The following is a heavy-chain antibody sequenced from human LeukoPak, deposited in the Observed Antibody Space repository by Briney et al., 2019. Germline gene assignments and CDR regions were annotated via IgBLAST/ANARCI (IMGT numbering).Heavy chain of an antibody. J-gene: IGHJ6*03. CDR1: GYTFTSYY. CDR2: INPSGGST. D-gene: IGHD6-19*01. CDR3: ARGHSSGWSYYYYYMDV. V-gene: IGHV1-46*01. Sequence: ASVKVSCKASGYTFTSYYMHWVRQAPGQGLEWMGIINPSGGSTSYAQKFQGRVTMTRDMYTSTVYMELSSLRSEDTAVYYCARGHSSGWSYYYYYMDVWGKGTTVTVSS.